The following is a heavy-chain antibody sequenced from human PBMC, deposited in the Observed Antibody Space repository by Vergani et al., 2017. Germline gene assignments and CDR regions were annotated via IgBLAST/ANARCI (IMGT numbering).Heavy chain of an antibody. CDR1: GFTVSSNY. CDR2: IYSGGST. D-gene: IGHD5-18*01. V-gene: IGHV3-66*02. J-gene: IGHJ6*02. CDR3: AKDTDGYASYYYGMDV. Sequence: EVQLVESGGGLVQPGGSLRLSCAASGFTVSSNYMSWVRQAPGKGLEWVSVIYSGGSTYYADSVKGRFTISRDNSKNTLYLQMNSLRAEDTAVYYCAKDTDGYASYYYGMDVWGQGTTVTVSS.